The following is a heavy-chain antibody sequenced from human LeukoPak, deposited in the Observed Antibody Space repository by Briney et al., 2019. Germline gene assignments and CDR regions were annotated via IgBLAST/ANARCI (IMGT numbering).Heavy chain of an antibody. J-gene: IGHJ4*02. D-gene: IGHD3-16*02. CDR1: GGSFSTDY. V-gene: IGHV4-59*01. Sequence: PSEALSLTCTVSGGSFSTDYWSWIRQPPGKGLEWIGYIYYSGFTDYNPSLKSRVTMSVDTSKNQFSLKLGSVTAADTAVYFCARAVISFAGLIAEGFDSWGQGTLVTISS. CDR3: ARAVISFAGLIAEGFDS. CDR2: IYYSGFT.